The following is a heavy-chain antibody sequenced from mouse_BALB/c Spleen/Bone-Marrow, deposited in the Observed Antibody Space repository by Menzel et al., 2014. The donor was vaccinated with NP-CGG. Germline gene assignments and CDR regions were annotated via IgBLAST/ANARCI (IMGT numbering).Heavy chain of an antibody. CDR3: VRGGGDGYYNWYFDV. D-gene: IGHD2-3*01. CDR1: GFSLTSYG. J-gene: IGHJ1*01. CDR2: IWAGGST. V-gene: IGHV2-9*02. Sequence: VQVVESGPGLVAPSQSLSITCTVSGFSLTSYGVHWVRQPPGKGLEWLGAIWAGGSTNYNSALMSRLSISKDNSKSQVFLKMNSLQADDKAMYYCVRGGGDGYYNWYFDVWGAGTTATVSS.